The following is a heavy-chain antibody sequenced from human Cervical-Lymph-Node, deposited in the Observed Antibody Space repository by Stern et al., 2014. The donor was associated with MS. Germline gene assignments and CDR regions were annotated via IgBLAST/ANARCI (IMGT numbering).Heavy chain of an antibody. CDR2: IYYSGST. J-gene: IGHJ4*02. V-gene: IGHV4-39*01. CDR3: ARHAPGGFDY. CDR1: GGSISSSSYY. Sequence: MQLVESGPGLVKPSETLSLTCTVSGGSISSSSYYWGWIRQPPGKGLEWIGSIYYSGSTYYNPSLKSRVTISVDTSKNQFSLKLSSVTPADTAVYYCARHAPGGFDYWGQGTLVTVSS. D-gene: IGHD3-16*01.